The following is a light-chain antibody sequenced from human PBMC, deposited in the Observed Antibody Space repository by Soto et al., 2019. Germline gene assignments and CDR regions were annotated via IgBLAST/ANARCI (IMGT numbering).Light chain of an antibody. J-gene: IGLJ1*01. V-gene: IGLV2-14*01. CDR3: SSYTNIKTRACV. Sequence: SVLTQPASVSGSPGQSITSSCTGTSGDIGSYNRVTWYQQHPGKAPKLIIYEVTDRPSGVSNRFSGSKSGNTASLTISGLQAEDEAEYYCSSYTNIKTRACVFGTGTKVTVL. CDR2: EVT. CDR1: SGDIGSYNR.